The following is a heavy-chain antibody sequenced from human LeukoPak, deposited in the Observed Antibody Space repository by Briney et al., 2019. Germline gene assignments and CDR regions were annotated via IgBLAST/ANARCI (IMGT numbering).Heavy chain of an antibody. CDR2: IYYSGST. CDR3: ARAEQLWLFMGAFDI. V-gene: IGHV4-39*07. CDR1: GGSISSSSYY. D-gene: IGHD5-18*01. J-gene: IGHJ3*02. Sequence: SETLSLTCTVSGGSISSSSYYWGWIRQPPGKGLEWIGSIYYSGSTYYNPSLKSRVTISVDTSKNQFSLKLSSVTAADTAVYYCARAEQLWLFMGAFDIWGQGTMVTVSS.